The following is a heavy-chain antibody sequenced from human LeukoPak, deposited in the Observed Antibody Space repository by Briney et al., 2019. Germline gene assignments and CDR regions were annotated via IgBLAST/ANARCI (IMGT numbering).Heavy chain of an antibody. V-gene: IGHV1-18*01. D-gene: IGHD1-26*01. CDR3: ARLVRTKVGVTTEFDY. CDR2: ISAYNGNT. Sequence: GASVKVSCKASGYTFTSYGISWVRQAPGQGLEWMGWISAYNGNTNYAQKLQGRVTMTTDTSTSTAYMELRSLRSDDTAVYYCARLVRTKVGVTTEFDYWGQGTLVTVSS. CDR1: GYTFTSYG. J-gene: IGHJ4*02.